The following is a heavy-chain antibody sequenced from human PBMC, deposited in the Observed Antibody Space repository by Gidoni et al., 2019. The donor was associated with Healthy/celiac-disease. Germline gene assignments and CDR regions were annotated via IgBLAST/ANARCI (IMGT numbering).Heavy chain of an antibody. J-gene: IGHJ4*02. CDR3: ARDDSLSVKRITIFGAEDY. CDR2: ISSSSSTI. D-gene: IGHD3-3*01. Sequence: EVQLVESGGGLVQPGGSLRLSCAASGFTFSSDRMNWVRQAPGKGLEWVSYISSSSSTIYYADSVKGRFTISRDNAKNSLYLQMNSLRDEDTAVYYCARDDSLSVKRITIFGAEDYWGQGTLVTVSS. V-gene: IGHV3-48*02. CDR1: GFTFSSDR.